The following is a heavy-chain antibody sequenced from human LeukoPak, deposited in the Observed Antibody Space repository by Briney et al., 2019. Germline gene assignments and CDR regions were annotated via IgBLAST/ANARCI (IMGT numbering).Heavy chain of an antibody. CDR3: ARDLDNYSGSGSYYNGDPLFQH. Sequence: ASVKVSCKASGYTFTGFCIHWVRRAPGQGLEWMGWLNLNSGGTNYAQNLQGRVTMTRDTSISTGYMELSRLRSDDTAVYYCARDLDNYSGSGSYYNGDPLFQHWGQGTLVTVSS. V-gene: IGHV1-2*02. CDR2: LNLNSGGT. CDR1: GYTFTGFC. D-gene: IGHD3-10*01. J-gene: IGHJ1*01.